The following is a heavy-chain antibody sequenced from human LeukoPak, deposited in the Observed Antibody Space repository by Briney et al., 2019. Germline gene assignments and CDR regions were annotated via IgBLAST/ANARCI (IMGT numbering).Heavy chain of an antibody. D-gene: IGHD3-10*01. CDR1: GGSISNYY. CDR2: IYYSGAT. Sequence: SETLSLTCTVSGGSISNYYWSWIRQPPGKGLEWIGHIYYSGATKYNPSLKSRITISVDTSKNQFSLMLSSVTAADTAVYYCARFRIAVFRGGKYYFDYWGQGTLVTVSS. CDR3: ARFRIAVFRGGKYYFDY. J-gene: IGHJ4*02. V-gene: IGHV4-59*08.